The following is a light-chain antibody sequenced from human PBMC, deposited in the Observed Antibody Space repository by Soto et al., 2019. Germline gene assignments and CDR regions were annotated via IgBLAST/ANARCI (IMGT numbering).Light chain of an antibody. V-gene: IGKV1-9*01. CDR3: QQYNSYRT. CDR2: AES. J-gene: IGKJ1*01. CDR1: QGISSY. Sequence: DIQLTQSPSFLSASVGDRVTITCRASQGISSYLAWYQQKPGKDPKLLIYAESTLQSGVPSRFSGSGSGTEFTLTISSLQPDDFATYYCQQYNSYRTFGQGTKVDIK.